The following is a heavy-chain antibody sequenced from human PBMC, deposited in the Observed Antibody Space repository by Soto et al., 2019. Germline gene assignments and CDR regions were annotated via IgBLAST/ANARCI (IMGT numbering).Heavy chain of an antibody. J-gene: IGHJ4*02. V-gene: IGHV4-39*01. CDR3: ARHNLLLRYFGY. CDR1: GGYISSSSYY. D-gene: IGHD3-9*01. CDR2: IYYSGST. Sequence: SETLSLTCPVSGGYISSSSYYWGWIRQPPGKGLEWIGSIYYSGSTYYNPSLKSRVTISVDTSKNQFSLKLSSVTAADTAVYYCARHNLLLRYFGYWGQGTLVTVSS.